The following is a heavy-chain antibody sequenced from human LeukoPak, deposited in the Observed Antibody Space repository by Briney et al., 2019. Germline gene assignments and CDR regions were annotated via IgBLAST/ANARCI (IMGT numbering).Heavy chain of an antibody. CDR3: AGYDYYDSSGTFDY. J-gene: IGHJ4*02. V-gene: IGHV4-59*01. CDR2: IYYSGST. CDR1: GGSISSYY. D-gene: IGHD3-22*01. Sequence: SETLSLTCTVSGGSISSYYWSWIRQPPGKGLEWIGYIYYSGSTNYNPSPKSRVTISVDTSKNQFSLKLGSVTAADTAVYYCAGYDYYDSSGTFDYWGQGTLVTVSS.